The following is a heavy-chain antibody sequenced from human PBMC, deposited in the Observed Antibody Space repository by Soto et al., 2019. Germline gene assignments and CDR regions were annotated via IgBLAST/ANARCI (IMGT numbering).Heavy chain of an antibody. CDR2: IYYSGST. D-gene: IGHD3-22*01. Sequence: SETLSLTCTVSGGSISPYYRSWIRQPPGKGLEWIGFIYYSGSTNYNPSLKSRVTISVDTSQNQFSLKLTSVTAADTAVYYCARPRSSGYAGEFDYWGQGSLVTVSS. CDR3: ARPRSSGYAGEFDY. V-gene: IGHV4-59*01. CDR1: GGSISPYY. J-gene: IGHJ4*02.